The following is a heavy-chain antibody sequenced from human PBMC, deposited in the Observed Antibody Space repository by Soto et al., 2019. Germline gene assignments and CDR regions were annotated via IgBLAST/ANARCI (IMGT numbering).Heavy chain of an antibody. CDR1: GGSISSYY. J-gene: IGHJ5*02. CDR2: IYYSGST. Sequence: PSETLSLTCTVSGGSISSYYWSWIRQHPGKGLEWIGYIYYSGSTYYNPSLKSRVTISVDTSKNQFSLKLSSVTAADTAVYYCARDPRYCSGGSCYYWFDPWGQGTLVTVSS. CDR3: ARDPRYCSGGSCYYWFDP. V-gene: IGHV4-59*06. D-gene: IGHD2-15*01.